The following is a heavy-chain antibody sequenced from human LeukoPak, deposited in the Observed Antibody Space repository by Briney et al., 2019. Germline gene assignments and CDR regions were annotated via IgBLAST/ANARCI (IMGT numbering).Heavy chain of an antibody. V-gene: IGHV3-30*18. CDR2: ISYDGSNK. J-gene: IGHJ4*02. Sequence: PGRSLRLSCAASGFTFSNYGMHWVRQAPGKGLEWVAVISYDGSNKYYADSVKGRFTISRDNSKNTLYLQMNSLRAEDTAVYYCAKGFRSQLWWFVYWGQGTLVTVSS. CDR1: GFTFSNYG. CDR3: AKGFRSQLWWFVY. D-gene: IGHD5-18*01.